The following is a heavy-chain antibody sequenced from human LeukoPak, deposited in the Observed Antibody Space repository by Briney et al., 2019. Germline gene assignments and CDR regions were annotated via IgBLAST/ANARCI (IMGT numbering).Heavy chain of an antibody. D-gene: IGHD3-9*01. J-gene: IGHJ4*02. CDR3: ARRYYDILTGYYGIDY. CDR2: IYHSGST. Sequence: SETLSLTCTVSGYSISSGYYWGWIRQPPGKGLEWIGSIYHSGSTYYNPSLKSRVTISVDTSKNQFSLKLSSVTAADTAVYYCARRYYDILTGYYGIDYWGQGTLVTVSS. V-gene: IGHV4-38-2*02. CDR1: GYSISSGYY.